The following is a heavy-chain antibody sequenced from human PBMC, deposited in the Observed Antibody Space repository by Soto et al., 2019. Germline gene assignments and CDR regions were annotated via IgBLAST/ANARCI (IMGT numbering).Heavy chain of an antibody. J-gene: IGHJ6*02. V-gene: IGHV4-59*01. Sequence: SXTLSLTCTVSGGSLRGYSWSWIRQSPVNGLEWIGYVYSGGGTNYSPSFMGRVTISVDTTDNQFSLKLNSVTAADTAVYYCAREKTPMSPHYFYYGMDVWGQGTTVTVS. CDR3: AREKTPMSPHYFYYGMDV. D-gene: IGHD3-9*01. CDR1: GGSLRGYS. CDR2: VYSGGGT.